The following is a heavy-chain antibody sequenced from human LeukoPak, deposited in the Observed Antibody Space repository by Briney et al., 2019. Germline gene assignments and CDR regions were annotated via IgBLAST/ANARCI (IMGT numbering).Heavy chain of an antibody. Sequence: GESLKISCKGSGYSFTTHWIGWVRQMPGKGLEWMGIIYPGDSDTRYSPSFQGQVTISADKSISTAYLQWSSLKASDTAMYYCARLPGWVAAAGPFFDYWGQGTLVTVSS. J-gene: IGHJ4*02. V-gene: IGHV5-51*01. CDR2: IYPGDSDT. CDR1: GYSFTTHW. CDR3: ARLPGWVAAAGPFFDY. D-gene: IGHD6-13*01.